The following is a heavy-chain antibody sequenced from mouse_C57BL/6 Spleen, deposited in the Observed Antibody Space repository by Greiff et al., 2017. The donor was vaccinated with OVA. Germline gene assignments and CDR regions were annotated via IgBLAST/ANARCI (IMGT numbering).Heavy chain of an antibody. J-gene: IGHJ1*03. CDR3: ARTGTRGYFEV. CDR1: GYAFSSSW. V-gene: IGHV1-82*01. D-gene: IGHD2-14*01. CDR2: IYPGDGDT. Sequence: QVQLQQSGPELVKPGASVKISCKASGYAFSSSWMNWVKQRPGKGLEWIGRIYPGDGDTTYNGKFKGKATLTAAKSSSPANMQHSSLTSEDSAVCFCARTGTRGYFEVWGTGTTVTVSS.